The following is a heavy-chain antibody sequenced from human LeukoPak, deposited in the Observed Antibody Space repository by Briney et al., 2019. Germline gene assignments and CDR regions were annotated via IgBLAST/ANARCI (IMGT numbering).Heavy chain of an antibody. CDR3: AREYSDYGYYYNMEV. CDR1: GFTFSSYA. J-gene: IGHJ6*02. CDR2: ISGGAGGA. D-gene: IGHD5-12*01. Sequence: GGSLRLSCAASGFTFSSYAMNWVRQAPGKGREWVSSISGGAGGAAYADSVKGRFTISRDNSNNTLYLQMNSLRAEDTAVYYCAREYSDYGYYYNMEVWGQGTTVTVSS. V-gene: IGHV3-23*01.